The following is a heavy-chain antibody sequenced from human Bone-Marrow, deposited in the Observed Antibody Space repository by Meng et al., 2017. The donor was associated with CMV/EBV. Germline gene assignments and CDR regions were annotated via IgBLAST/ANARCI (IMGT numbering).Heavy chain of an antibody. V-gene: IGHV3-7*01. CDR2: IKEDGSEK. J-gene: IGHJ4*02. CDR3: ARGPLRAAAGLD. CDR1: GLTFIGFW. D-gene: IGHD6-13*01. Sequence: GESLKISCEASGLTFIGFWMSWVRQAPGKGLEWVANIKEDGSEKHYVDAVKGRFTISRDNAKNSLYLQMNSLRVEDTAVYYCARGPLRAAAGLDWGQGTLVTVSS.